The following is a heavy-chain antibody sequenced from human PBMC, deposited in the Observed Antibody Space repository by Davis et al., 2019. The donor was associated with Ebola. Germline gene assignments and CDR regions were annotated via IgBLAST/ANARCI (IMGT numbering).Heavy chain of an antibody. CDR2: INHSGST. D-gene: IGHD2-21*02. J-gene: IGHJ3*02. CDR1: GGSFSGYY. Sequence: SETLSLTCTVSGGSFSGYYWSWIRQPPGKGLEWIGEINHSGSTNYKPSLKSRVTISVDTSKNQFSLKLSSVTAADTAVYYCARAPTVGHIVVVTAIGNAFDIWGQGTMVTVSS. CDR3: ARAPTVGHIVVVTAIGNAFDI. V-gene: IGHV4-34*01.